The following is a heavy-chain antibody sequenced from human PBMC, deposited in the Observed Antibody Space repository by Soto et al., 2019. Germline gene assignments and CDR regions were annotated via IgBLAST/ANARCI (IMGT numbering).Heavy chain of an antibody. D-gene: IGHD3-10*01. J-gene: IGHJ5*01. CDR3: ARDRLIPMAKNWFDS. CDR2: ISAYNGNT. CDR1: GYTFTSYG. V-gene: IGHV1-18*01. Sequence: ASVKVSCKASGYTFTSYGISWVRQAPGQGLEWMGWISAYNGNTNYAQKLQGRVTMTTDTSTSTAYMELRSLRSDDTAVYYCARDRLIPMAKNWFDSRCKGTLRTVST.